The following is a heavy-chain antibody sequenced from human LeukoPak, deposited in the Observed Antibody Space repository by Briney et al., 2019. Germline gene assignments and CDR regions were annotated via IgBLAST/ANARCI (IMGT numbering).Heavy chain of an antibody. CDR1: GFIVSSNY. Sequence: GGSLRLSCAASGFIVSSNYMSWVRQAPGKGLEWVSAISGSGGSTYYADSVKGRFTISRDNSKNTLYLQMNSLRAEDTAVYYCAKDLGGIVVVVAAKGPFDYWGQGTLVTVSS. CDR3: AKDLGGIVVVVAAKGPFDY. J-gene: IGHJ4*02. CDR2: ISGSGGST. D-gene: IGHD2-15*01. V-gene: IGHV3-23*01.